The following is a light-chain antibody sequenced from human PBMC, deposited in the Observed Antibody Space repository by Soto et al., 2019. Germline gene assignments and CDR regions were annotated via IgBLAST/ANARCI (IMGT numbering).Light chain of an antibody. J-gene: IGKJ1*01. Sequence: DIQMTQSPSSLSASVGDTVTITCRASQSISMYLSWYQQKPGKAPKLLIYKASSLESGVPSRFSGSGSGTEFTLTISSLQPDDFATYYCQHYNSYSEAFGQGTKVDIK. V-gene: IGKV1-5*03. CDR2: KAS. CDR3: QHYNSYSEA. CDR1: QSISMY.